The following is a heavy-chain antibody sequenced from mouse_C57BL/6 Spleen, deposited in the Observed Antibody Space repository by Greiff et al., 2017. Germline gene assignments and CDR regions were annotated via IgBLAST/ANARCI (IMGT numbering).Heavy chain of an antibody. Sequence: EVKLVESGGGLVKPGGSLKLSCAASGFTFSDYGMHWVRQAPEKGLEWVAYISSGSSTIYSADTVKGRFTIARDNAKNTLFLQMTSLRSEDTAMYYCARLRGYAMDDWGQGTSVTVSS. CDR1: GFTFSDYG. J-gene: IGHJ4*01. CDR3: ARLRGYAMDD. V-gene: IGHV5-17*01. CDR2: ISSGSSTI. D-gene: IGHD1-1*01.